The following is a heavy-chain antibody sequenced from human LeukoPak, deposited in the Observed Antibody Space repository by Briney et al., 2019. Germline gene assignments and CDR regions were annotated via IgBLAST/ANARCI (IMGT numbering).Heavy chain of an antibody. J-gene: IGHJ5*02. Sequence: PSQTLSLTCTVSGGSISGYSWTWIRRPPGQGLEWIGYFHNSRTTSYNPSLTGRVTISVDTAMDQISLKLNSVTAAGTAVYYCARGHLGLSPWGQGTLVTVSS. CDR2: FHNSRTT. V-gene: IGHV4-59*01. CDR1: GGSISGYS. D-gene: IGHD3-10*01. CDR3: ARGHLGLSP.